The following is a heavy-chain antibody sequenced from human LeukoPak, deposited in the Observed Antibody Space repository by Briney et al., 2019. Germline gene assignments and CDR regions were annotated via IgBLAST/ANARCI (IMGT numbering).Heavy chain of an antibody. CDR2: ISSSSSYT. D-gene: IGHD6-19*01. Sequence: GGSPRLSCAGSGFTFSDYYMSWIRQAPGKGLEWVSFISSSSSYTSYADSVKGRFTISRDNAKNSLYLQMSSLRAEDTAVYYCARPYSSGWYGGFDLWGRGTLVTVSS. V-gene: IGHV3-11*03. J-gene: IGHJ2*01. CDR1: GFTFSDYY. CDR3: ARPYSSGWYGGFDL.